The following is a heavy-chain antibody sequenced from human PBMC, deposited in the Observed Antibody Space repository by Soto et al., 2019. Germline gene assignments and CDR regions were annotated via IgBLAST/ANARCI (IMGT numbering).Heavy chain of an antibody. D-gene: IGHD2-15*01. CDR1: GYTFIGYE. V-gene: IGHV1-2*02. CDR2: MNPNSGAT. CDR3: VRSYRSCELLPPAP. J-gene: IGHJ6*02. Sequence: QVQLVQSGTDVKKPGASVKVSCKASGYTFIGYEMHWVRQAPGQGLEWMGLMNPNSGATRIAQKFQGSVTMTMDTSISTTYMELSSLTSDDTAVYYCVRSYRSCELLPPAPWRQGTAVIVFS.